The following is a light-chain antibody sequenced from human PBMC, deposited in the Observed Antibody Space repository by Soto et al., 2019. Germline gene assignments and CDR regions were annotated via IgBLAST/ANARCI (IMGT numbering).Light chain of an antibody. J-gene: IGLJ2*01. CDR2: DVS. Sequence: QSALTQPRSVSGSPGQSVTISCTGTSSDVGGYNYVSWYQQHPGKAPKVMIYDVSKRPSGVPDRFSGSKSGNTASLTIYGLQAEDEADNYCCSYGGSGPWVLGGGTKLTVL. CDR3: CSYGGSGPWV. V-gene: IGLV2-11*01. CDR1: SSDVGGYNY.